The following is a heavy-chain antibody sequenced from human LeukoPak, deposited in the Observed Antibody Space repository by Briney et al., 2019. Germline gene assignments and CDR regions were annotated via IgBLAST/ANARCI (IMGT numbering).Heavy chain of an antibody. Sequence: SETLSLTCTVSGGSVSSSSYYWGWIRQPPGKGLEWIGNIYYSGSTYDNPSLKSRVTISVDTSKNQFSLKLSSVTAADTAVYYCARALLPNSSGNDREFDYWGQGSLVTVSS. CDR2: IYYSGST. J-gene: IGHJ4*02. CDR1: GGSVSSSSYY. V-gene: IGHV4-39*07. CDR3: ARALLPNSSGNDREFDY. D-gene: IGHD3-22*01.